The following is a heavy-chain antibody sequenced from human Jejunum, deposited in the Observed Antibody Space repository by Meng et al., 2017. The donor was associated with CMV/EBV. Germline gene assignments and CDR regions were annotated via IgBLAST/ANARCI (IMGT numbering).Heavy chain of an antibody. D-gene: IGHD3-16*01. CDR1: GFTFSTAW. CDR3: ANLGPTPYFDS. Sequence: VQLVESGGGLVKHGGSLGISCAASGFTFSTAWLSWVRQAPGKGLEWVGRIRSKTDGGTVDYAAPVKGRFTISRDDSKTTLYLEMISLDTEDTGVYYCANLGPTPYFDSWGQGTLVTVSS. J-gene: IGHJ4*02. V-gene: IGHV3-15*01. CDR2: IRSKTDGGTV.